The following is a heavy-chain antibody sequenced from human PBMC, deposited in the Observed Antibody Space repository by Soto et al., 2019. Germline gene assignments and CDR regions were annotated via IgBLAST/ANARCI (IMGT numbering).Heavy chain of an antibody. V-gene: IGHV1-69*12. D-gene: IGHD7-27*01. CDR1: GGTFSSYA. CDR2: IIPIFGTA. Sequence: QVQLVQSGAEVKKPGSSVKVSCKASGGTFSSYAISWVRQAPGQGLEWMGGIIPIFGTANYAQKFQGRVTLTAAESTRTAYMELSSLSSGDTAVYYCALARLTADPPTVWGQGTLVTVSS. J-gene: IGHJ4*02. CDR3: ALARLTADPPTV.